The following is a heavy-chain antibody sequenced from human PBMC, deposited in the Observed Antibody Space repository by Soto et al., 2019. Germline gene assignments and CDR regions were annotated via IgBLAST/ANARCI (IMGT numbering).Heavy chain of an antibody. D-gene: IGHD3-10*01. CDR2: INWNGGST. J-gene: IGHJ6*02. V-gene: IGHV3-20*04. Sequence: GGSLRLSCAASGFTFDDYGMSWVRQAPGKGLEWVSGINWNGGSTGYADSVKGRFTISRDNAKNSLYLQMNSLRAEDTALYYCARNGSGSYYYYYGMDVWGQGTTVTVSS. CDR1: GFTFDDYG. CDR3: ARNGSGSYYYYYGMDV.